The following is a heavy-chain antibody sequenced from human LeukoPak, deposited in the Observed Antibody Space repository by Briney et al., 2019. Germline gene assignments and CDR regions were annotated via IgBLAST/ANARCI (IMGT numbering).Heavy chain of an antibody. CDR2: ISAYNVNT. CDR3: ARTVGGSGSLFYYYGMDV. D-gene: IGHD3-10*01. Sequence: ASVKVSCKASGYTFTSYGISWVRQAPGQGLESMGWISAYNVNTNYAQKLQGRVTMTTDTSTSTAYMELRSLRSDDTAVYYCARTVGGSGSLFYYYGMDVWGQGTTVTVSS. J-gene: IGHJ6*02. CDR1: GYTFTSYG. V-gene: IGHV1-18*01.